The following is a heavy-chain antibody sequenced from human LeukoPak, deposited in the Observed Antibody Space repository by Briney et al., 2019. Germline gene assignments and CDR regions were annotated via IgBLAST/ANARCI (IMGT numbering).Heavy chain of an antibody. Sequence: SETLSPTCTVSGGSVSSYYWSWIRQPPGKGLEWIGYIYYSGSTNYNPSLKSRVTISVDTSKNQFSLKLSSVTAADTAVYYCARLHIERYYYYGMDVWGQGTTVTVSS. CDR1: GGSVSSYY. D-gene: IGHD5-24*01. V-gene: IGHV4-59*08. J-gene: IGHJ6*02. CDR3: ARLHIERYYYYGMDV. CDR2: IYYSGST.